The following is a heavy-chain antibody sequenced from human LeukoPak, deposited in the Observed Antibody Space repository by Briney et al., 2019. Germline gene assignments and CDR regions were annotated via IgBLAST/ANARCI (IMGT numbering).Heavy chain of an antibody. Sequence: SETLSLTCTVSDGSISSYYWSWIRQPPGKGLEWIGYIYYSGSTNYNPSLKSRVTISVDTSKNQFSLKLSSVTAADTAVYYCARLIGWFDPWGQGTLVTVSS. CDR1: DGSISSYY. V-gene: IGHV4-59*01. J-gene: IGHJ5*02. CDR3: ARLIGWFDP. CDR2: IYYSGST.